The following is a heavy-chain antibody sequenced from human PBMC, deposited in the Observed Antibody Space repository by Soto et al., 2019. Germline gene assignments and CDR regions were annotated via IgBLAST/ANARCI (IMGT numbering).Heavy chain of an antibody. V-gene: IGHV1-8*01. D-gene: IGHD2-2*01. Sequence: GSVKVSLKSSGYPFTSHDINWVRQATGQGLEWMGWMNPNSGNTGYAHKFHGRVTMTRNTSISTAYMDLSSLRSEDTAVYYCERHVPLDPWGQGTMVTVSS. CDR1: GYPFTSHD. J-gene: IGHJ5*02. CDR2: MNPNSGNT. CDR3: ERHVPLDP.